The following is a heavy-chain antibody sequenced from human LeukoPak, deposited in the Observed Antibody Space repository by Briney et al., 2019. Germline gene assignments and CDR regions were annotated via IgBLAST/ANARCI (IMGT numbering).Heavy chain of an antibody. Sequence: ASVKVSCKASGYTFTSYYMHWVRQAPGLGLEWMGIINPSGGSTNYAQKFQGRVTMTRDTSTSTVYMELSSLRSEVTAVYYCARDACSSRICSAGGNWFDPWGQGTLVTVSS. D-gene: IGHD2-2*01. J-gene: IGHJ5*02. CDR3: ARDACSSRICSAGGNWFDP. CDR1: GYTFTSYY. CDR2: INPSGGST. V-gene: IGHV1-46*01.